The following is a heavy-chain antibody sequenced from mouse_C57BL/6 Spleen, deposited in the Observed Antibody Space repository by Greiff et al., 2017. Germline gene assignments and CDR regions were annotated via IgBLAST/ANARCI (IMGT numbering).Heavy chain of an antibody. CDR3: ARGYYGSSYFAY. D-gene: IGHD1-1*01. Sequence: DVKLVESGGGLVKPGGSLKLSCAASGFTFSSYAMSWVRQTPEKRLEWVATISDGGSYTYYPDNVKGRFTISRDNAKNNLYLQMSHLKSEDTAMYYCARGYYGSSYFAYWGQGTLVTVSA. J-gene: IGHJ3*01. CDR1: GFTFSSYA. CDR2: ISDGGSYT. V-gene: IGHV5-4*03.